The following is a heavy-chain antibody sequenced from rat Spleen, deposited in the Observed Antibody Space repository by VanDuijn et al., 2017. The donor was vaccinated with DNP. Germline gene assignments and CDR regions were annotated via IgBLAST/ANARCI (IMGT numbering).Heavy chain of an antibody. D-gene: IGHD1-9*01. J-gene: IGHJ2*01. CDR1: GYSITSNY. CDR2: INSAGST. V-gene: IGHV3-3*01. CDR3: ARYEAYYGYTPFDY. Sequence: EVQLQESGPGLVKPSQSLSLTCSVTGYSITSNYWAWIRKFPGNKLEWMGYINSAGSTNYNPSLKSRISITRDTSKNQFFLQVNSVTTEDTATYYCARYEAYYGYTPFDYWGQGVMVTVSS.